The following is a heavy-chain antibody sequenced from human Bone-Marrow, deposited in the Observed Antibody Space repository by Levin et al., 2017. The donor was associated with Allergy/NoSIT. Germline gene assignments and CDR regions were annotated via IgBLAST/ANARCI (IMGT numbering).Heavy chain of an antibody. D-gene: IGHD3-10*01. CDR1: GFSLSSNGVG. J-gene: IGHJ4*02. V-gene: IGHV2-5*02. CDR3: AHHKFWFGELPFDY. CDR2: IYWDDDK. Sequence: SGPMLVKPTQTLTLSCSFSGFSLSSNGVGVGWIRQAPGKALEWLALIYWDDDKRYSPSLKSRLNITKDTSKNQVGLTMTSRAPVDTGTYYCAHHKFWFGELPFDYWGRGSLVTVSS.